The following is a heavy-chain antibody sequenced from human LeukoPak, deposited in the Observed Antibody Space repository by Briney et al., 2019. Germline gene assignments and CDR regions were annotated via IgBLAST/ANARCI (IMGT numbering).Heavy chain of an antibody. J-gene: IGHJ4*02. CDR2: IYYSGST. V-gene: IGHV4-59*01. D-gene: IGHD5-12*01. CDR3: ARAYGDIVATIQ. Sequence: SETLSLTCTVSGGSISSYYWSWIRQPPGKGLEWIGYIYYSGSTNYNPSLKSRVTISVDTSKNLFSLKLSSVTAADTAVYYCARAYGDIVATIQWGQGALVTVSS. CDR1: GGSISSYY.